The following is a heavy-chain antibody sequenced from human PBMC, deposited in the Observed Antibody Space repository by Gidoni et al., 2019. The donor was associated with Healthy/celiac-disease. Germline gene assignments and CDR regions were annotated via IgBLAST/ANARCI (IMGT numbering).Heavy chain of an antibody. D-gene: IGHD3-3*01. CDR1: GFTFRSYG. Sequence: QVQLVESGGGVVQPGRSLRLSCAASGFTFRSYGMHWVRQAPGKGLEWVAVISYDGSNKYYADSVKGRFTISRDNSKNTLYLQMNSLRAEDTAVYYCAKDTDYDFWSGYTMDVWGKGTTVTVSS. CDR2: ISYDGSNK. CDR3: AKDTDYDFWSGYTMDV. J-gene: IGHJ6*03. V-gene: IGHV3-30*18.